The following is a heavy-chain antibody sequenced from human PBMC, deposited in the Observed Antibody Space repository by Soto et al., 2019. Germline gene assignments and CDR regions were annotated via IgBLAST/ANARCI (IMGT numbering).Heavy chain of an antibody. Sequence: QVQLQESGPGLVKPSQTLSLTCTVSGGSISSGGYYWSWIRQHPGKGLEWIGYIYYSGSTYYNPSLKSRLTMSVDTSKHQFSLKLSSVTAADTAGYYCARRYGGNFDYWGQGTLVTVSS. CDR2: IYYSGST. CDR3: ARRYGGNFDY. V-gene: IGHV4-31*03. CDR1: GGSISSGGYY. D-gene: IGHD2-15*01. J-gene: IGHJ4*02.